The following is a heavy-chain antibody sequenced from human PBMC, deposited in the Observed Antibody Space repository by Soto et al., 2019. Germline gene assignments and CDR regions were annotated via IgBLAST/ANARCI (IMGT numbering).Heavy chain of an antibody. V-gene: IGHV3-30*03. Sequence: QVQLMESGGGVVQPGRSLRLSCAASGFTFSIYGMHWVRQAPGKGLEWVAVISYDGSNKYYADSLKGRFTISRDNSKNTLYLQMNSLRAEDPAGYYCALGGGAPDSWGRGTLVSVSS. D-gene: IGHD3-10*01. CDR3: ALGGGAPDS. J-gene: IGHJ5*01. CDR1: GFTFSIYG. CDR2: ISYDGSNK.